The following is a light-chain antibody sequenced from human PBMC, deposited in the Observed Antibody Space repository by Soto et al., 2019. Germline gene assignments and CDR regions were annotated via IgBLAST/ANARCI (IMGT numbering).Light chain of an antibody. V-gene: IGKV3-11*01. J-gene: IGKJ2*01. Sequence: EIVLTQSPATLSLSPGERATLSCRASQSVSSYLAWYQQKPGQAPRLLIYDASNRATGIPARFSGSGSGTDFTPTISTLELEVFLFFYCQRVRNGPYTFGQGTKLEIK. CDR1: QSVSSY. CDR3: QRVRNGPYT. CDR2: DAS.